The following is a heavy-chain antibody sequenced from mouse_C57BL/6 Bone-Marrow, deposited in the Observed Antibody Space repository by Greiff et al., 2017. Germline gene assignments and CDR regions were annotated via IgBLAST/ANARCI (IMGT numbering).Heavy chain of an antibody. Sequence: VQLQQPGAELVRPGTSVKLSCKASGYTFTSYWMHWVKQRPGQGLEWIGVIDPSDSYTNYNQKFKGKATLTVDTSSSTAYMQLSSLTSEDSAVYYCARKGGRTTVVANDYWGQGTTLTVSS. CDR1: GYTFTSYW. CDR2: IDPSDSYT. J-gene: IGHJ2*01. V-gene: IGHV1-59*01. D-gene: IGHD1-1*01. CDR3: ARKGGRTTVVANDY.